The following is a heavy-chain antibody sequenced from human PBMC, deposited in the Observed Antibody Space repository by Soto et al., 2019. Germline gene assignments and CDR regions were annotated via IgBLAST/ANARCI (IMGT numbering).Heavy chain of an antibody. V-gene: IGHV3-23*01. CDR2: ITNTGGDT. CDR3: ARASGESYPGSRVLDS. D-gene: IGHD3-10*01. Sequence: EVQLLESGGDLVQPGGSLRLSCAASGFTFSSNAMSWVRQAPGKGLEWVSVITNTGGDTVYADSVKGRFTMSRDNSKNILYLQMNSLRVEDTAIYYCARASGESYPGSRVLDSWGQGTRVTVSS. J-gene: IGHJ4*02. CDR1: GFTFSSNA.